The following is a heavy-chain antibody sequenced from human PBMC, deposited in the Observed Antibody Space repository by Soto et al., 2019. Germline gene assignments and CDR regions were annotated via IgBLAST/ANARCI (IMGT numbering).Heavy chain of an antibody. CDR1: GGTFSSYA. V-gene: IGHV1-69*01. CDR2: IIPIFGTA. CDR3: AREKQSSLIWSGYYEDPFDY. J-gene: IGHJ4*02. Sequence: QVQLVQSGAEVKKPGSSVKVSCKASGGTFSSYAISWVRQAPGQGVEWMGGIIPIFGTATYAQKFQGRVTITADESTSTPYMELSSRRSEDTAVYYCAREKQSSLIWSGYYEDPFDYWGQGTLVTVSS. D-gene: IGHD3-3*01.